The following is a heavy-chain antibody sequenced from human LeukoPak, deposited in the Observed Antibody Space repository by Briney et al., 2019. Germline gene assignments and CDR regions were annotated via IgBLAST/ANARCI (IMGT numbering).Heavy chain of an antibody. J-gene: IGHJ3*02. CDR3: ARGRASRYCSGGSCRNRGSDI. CDR1: GGSISSSSYY. Sequence: PSETLSLTCTVSGGSISSSSYYWGWIRQPPGKGLEWIGSIYYSGSTYYNPSLKSRVTISVDTSKNQFSLKLSSVTAADTAVYYCARGRASRYCSGGSCRNRGSDIWGQGTMVTVSS. V-gene: IGHV4-39*01. CDR2: IYYSGST. D-gene: IGHD2-15*01.